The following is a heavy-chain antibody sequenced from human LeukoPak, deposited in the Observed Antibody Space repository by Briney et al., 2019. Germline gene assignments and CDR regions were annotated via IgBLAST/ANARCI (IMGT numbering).Heavy chain of an antibody. J-gene: IGHJ4*02. D-gene: IGHD3-22*01. CDR2: ISWNSGSI. CDR3: AKDTGRTYYYDSSGFFDY. V-gene: IGHV3-9*01. CDR1: GFTFDDYA. Sequence: GRSLRLSCAASGFTFDDYAMHWVRQAPGKGLEWVSGISWNSGSIGYADSVKGRFTISRDNAKNSLYPQMNSLRAEDTALYYCAKDTGRTYYYDSSGFFDYWGQGTLVTVSS.